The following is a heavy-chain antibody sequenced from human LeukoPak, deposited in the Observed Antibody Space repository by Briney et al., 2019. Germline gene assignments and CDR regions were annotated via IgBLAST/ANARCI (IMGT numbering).Heavy chain of an antibody. CDR3: AKVEGIVVVPAAKHYFDY. CDR2: ISGSGGST. Sequence: GGSLRLSCAASGFTFSSYAMSWVRQAPGKGLEWVSAISGSGGSTYYADSVKGRFTISRDNSKNTLYLQMNSLRVEDTAVYYCAKVEGIVVVPAAKHYFDYWAREPWSPSPQ. CDR1: GFTFSSYA. V-gene: IGHV3-23*01. D-gene: IGHD2-2*01. J-gene: IGHJ4*02.